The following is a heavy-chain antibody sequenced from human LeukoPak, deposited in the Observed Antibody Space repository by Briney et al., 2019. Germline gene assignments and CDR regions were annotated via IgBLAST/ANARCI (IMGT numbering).Heavy chain of an antibody. CDR3: AKPVTAAGVLFDY. V-gene: IGHV1-2*02. D-gene: IGHD6-13*01. CDR2: INPNSGGT. J-gene: IGHJ4*02. CDR1: GYTFTGYY. Sequence: ASVKVSCKASGYTFTGYYMHWVRQAPGQGLEWMGWINPNSGGTNYAQKFQGRVTMTRDTSISTAYMELSRLRSDDTAVYYCAKPVTAAGVLFDYWGQGTLVTVSS.